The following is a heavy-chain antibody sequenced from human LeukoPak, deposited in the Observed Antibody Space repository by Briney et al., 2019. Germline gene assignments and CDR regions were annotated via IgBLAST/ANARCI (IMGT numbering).Heavy chain of an antibody. CDR2: IWFDGSNK. CDR3: ARGRTTYYYGSGSGGDAFDI. D-gene: IGHD3-10*01. J-gene: IGHJ3*02. V-gene: IGHV3-33*01. Sequence: GGSLRLSCAASGFTFSTYGMHWVRQAPGKGLEWVAAIWFDGSNKYYADSVKGRFTISRDNSKNTLYLQMNSLRAEDTAVYYCARGRTTYYYGSGSGGDAFDIWGQGTMVTVSS. CDR1: GFTFSTYG.